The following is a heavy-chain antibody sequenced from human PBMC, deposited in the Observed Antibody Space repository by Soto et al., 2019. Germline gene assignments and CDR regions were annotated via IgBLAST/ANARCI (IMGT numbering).Heavy chain of an antibody. D-gene: IGHD3-22*01. CDR3: AATGYYDSSGYSRRAFDI. J-gene: IGHJ3*02. CDR1: GGSINSETYY. V-gene: IGHV4-31*03. CDR2: IYYSGST. Sequence: QLQLQESGPGLVKPSETLSLTCNISGGSINSETYYWGFIRQPPGKGLEWIGYIYYSGSTYYNPSLKSRVTISVDTSKNQFSLKLSSVTAADTAVYYCAATGYYDSSGYSRRAFDIWGQGTMVTVSS.